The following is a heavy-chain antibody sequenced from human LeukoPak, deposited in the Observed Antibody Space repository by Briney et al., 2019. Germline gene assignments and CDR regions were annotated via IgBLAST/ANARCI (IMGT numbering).Heavy chain of an antibody. V-gene: IGHV3-66*01. Sequence: GGSLRLSCAASRFTVTSYYMSWVRQAPGKGLEWVSVLYNGANTNYADSVKDRFTISRDNSQNPLFLQLSTLRAEDIAVYFCARASQWLAFDSWGQGTLVTVSS. J-gene: IGHJ4*02. CDR1: RFTVTSYY. D-gene: IGHD6-19*01. CDR3: ARASQWLAFDS. CDR2: LYNGANT.